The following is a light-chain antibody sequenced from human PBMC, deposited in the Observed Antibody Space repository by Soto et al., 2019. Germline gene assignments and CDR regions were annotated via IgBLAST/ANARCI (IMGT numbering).Light chain of an antibody. Sequence: DIVLSQSPATLSLSPGERDTLCFRASRAAYNGYLAWYQQTPXQAPSLXXSDTANRATGRPARFSGSGSWTDLTLTLISLEPEDSAAYYYQQRSNWPSLTFGEGTQVDI. CDR3: QQRSNWPSLT. CDR1: RAAYNGY. J-gene: IGKJ4*01. V-gene: IGKV3-11*01. CDR2: DTA.